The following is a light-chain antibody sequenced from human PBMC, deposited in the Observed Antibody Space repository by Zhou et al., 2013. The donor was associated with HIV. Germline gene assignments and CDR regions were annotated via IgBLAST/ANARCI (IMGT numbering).Light chain of an antibody. CDR1: QSISTW. CDR3: QQSYSTPLT. V-gene: IGKV1-5*03. Sequence: DIQMTQSPSTLSASVGDRVTITCRASQSISTWVAWYQQKPGRAPKLLIHKASSLEVGVPSRFSGSGLGTEFTLTISSLQPEDFATYFCQQSYSTPLTFGGGTKVDIK. CDR2: KAS. J-gene: IGKJ4*01.